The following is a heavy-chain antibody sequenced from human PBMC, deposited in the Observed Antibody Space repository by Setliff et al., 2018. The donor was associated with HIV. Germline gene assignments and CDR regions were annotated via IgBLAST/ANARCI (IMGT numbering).Heavy chain of an antibody. CDR2: ISSSSSYI. J-gene: IGHJ6*03. CDR1: GFTFSSYS. Sequence: PGGSLRLSCAASGFTFSSYSMNWVRQAPGKGLEWVSSISSSSSYIYYADSVKGRFNISRDNAKNSPYLQMNSLRAEDTAVYYCARTGHYYYYYMDVWGKGTTVTVSS. CDR3: ARTGHYYYYYMDV. V-gene: IGHV3-21*01.